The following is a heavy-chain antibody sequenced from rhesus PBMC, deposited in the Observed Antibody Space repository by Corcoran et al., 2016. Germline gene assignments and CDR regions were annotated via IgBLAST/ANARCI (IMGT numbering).Heavy chain of an antibody. CDR3: ARTRYYGSSYYFDY. CDR1: GYSLSTSGTR. Sequence: QVTLKESGPALLKPTQTLTLTCTFSGYSLSTSGTRVSWIRQPPGKALECLTRIDWDDDKYSSTSLKSSLTISKDNAKNQGVLTMTNMDPVDTATYYCARTRYYGSSYYFDYWGQGVLVTVSS. J-gene: IGHJ4*01. D-gene: IGHD4-29*01. V-gene: IGHV2S2*01. CDR2: IDWDDDK.